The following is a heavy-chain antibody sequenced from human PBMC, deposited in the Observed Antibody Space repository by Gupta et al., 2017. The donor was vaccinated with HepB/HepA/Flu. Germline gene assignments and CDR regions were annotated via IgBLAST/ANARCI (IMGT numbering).Heavy chain of an antibody. CDR1: SYY. D-gene: IGHD4-17*01. CDR2: IYYSGST. V-gene: IGHV4-59*08. J-gene: IGHJ5*02. CDR3: ARQEWSQLTTMWFDP. Sequence: SYYWSWIRQPPGKGLEWIGYIYYSGSTNYNPSLKSRVTISVDTSKNQFSLKLTSVTAADTAVYYCARQEWSQLTTMWFDPWGQGTLVTVSS.